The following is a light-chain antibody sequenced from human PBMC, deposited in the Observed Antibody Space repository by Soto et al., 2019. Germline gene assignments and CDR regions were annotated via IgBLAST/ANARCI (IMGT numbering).Light chain of an antibody. Sequence: DIQMTQSPSSLSAYVGDRVTITCRASQSISIYLNWYQQKPGKAPRLLINGASNLQSGVPSRFSGSGSGTDFTLTISSLQPEDFATYYCQQGYDNLPFGGGTKVDIK. J-gene: IGKJ4*01. CDR1: QSISIY. CDR3: QQGYDNLP. V-gene: IGKV1-39*01. CDR2: GAS.